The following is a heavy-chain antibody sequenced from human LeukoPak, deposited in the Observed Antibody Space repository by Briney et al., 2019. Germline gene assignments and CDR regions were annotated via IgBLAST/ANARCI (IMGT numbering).Heavy chain of an antibody. CDR1: GFTFSSYG. Sequence: GGSLRLSCAASGFTFSSYGMHWVRQAPGKGLEWVAVIWYDGSNKYYADSVKGRFTISRDNSKNTLYLQMNSLRAEDTAGYYCARAFPNYYGSGNRGMDVWGKGTTVSVSS. V-gene: IGHV3-33*01. CDR3: ARAFPNYYGSGNRGMDV. D-gene: IGHD3-10*01. CDR2: IWYDGSNK. J-gene: IGHJ6*04.